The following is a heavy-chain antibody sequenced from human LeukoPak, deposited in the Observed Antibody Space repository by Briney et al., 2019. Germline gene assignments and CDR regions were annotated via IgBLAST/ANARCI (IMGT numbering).Heavy chain of an antibody. CDR3: AGDVPAASPWFDP. Sequence: ASVKVSCKASGGTFSSYAISWVRQAPGQGLEWMGGIIPIFGTANYAQKFQGRVTITADESTSTAYMELSSLRSEDTAVYYCAGDVPAASPWFDPWGQGTLVTVSS. CDR2: IIPIFGTA. CDR1: GGTFSSYA. D-gene: IGHD2-2*01. V-gene: IGHV1-69*13. J-gene: IGHJ5*02.